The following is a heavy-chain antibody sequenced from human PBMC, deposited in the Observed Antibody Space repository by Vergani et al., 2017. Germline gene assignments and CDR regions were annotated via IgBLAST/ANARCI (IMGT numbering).Heavy chain of an antibody. V-gene: IGHV3-11*01. J-gene: IGHJ5*02. CDR1: GFSFSDYY. CDR2: ISGGGETK. D-gene: IGHD1-1*01. Sequence: VQLVESGGGLVTPGGSLRLSCAASGFSFSDYYMTWIRQTPGKGLEWLAHISGGGETKMYAESLKGRFTLSRDNTKNLLILQMKTLKVDDTATYYCGIQHSPASLMDKPIDIWGQGTLVTVSS. CDR3: GIQHSPASLMDKPIDI.